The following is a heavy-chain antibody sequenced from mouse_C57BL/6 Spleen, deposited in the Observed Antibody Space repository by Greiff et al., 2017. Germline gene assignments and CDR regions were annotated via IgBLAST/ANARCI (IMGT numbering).Heavy chain of an antibody. CDR1: GYTFTSYW. CDR2: IHPNSGST. D-gene: IGHD1-1*01. V-gene: IGHV1-64*01. Sequence: QLQQPGAELVKPGASVKLSCKASGYTFTSYWMHWVKQRPGQGLEWIGMIHPNSGSTNYNEKFKSKATLTVDKSSSTAYMQLSSLTSEDSAVYYCASYYGSSYFDYWGQGTTLTVSS. J-gene: IGHJ2*01. CDR3: ASYYGSSYFDY.